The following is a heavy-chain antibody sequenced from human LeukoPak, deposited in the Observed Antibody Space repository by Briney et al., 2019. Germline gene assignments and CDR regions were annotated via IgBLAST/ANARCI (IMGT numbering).Heavy chain of an antibody. CDR3: ARSPPSGDYVDY. Sequence: PSETLSLTCTVSGGSISTYYWSWIRQPAGKGLEWIGRFDTGGSTNYNPSLKSRVTISVDTSKNQFSLKLSSVTAADTAVYYCARSPPSGDYVDYWGQGTLVTVSS. V-gene: IGHV4-4*07. CDR1: GGSISTYY. J-gene: IGHJ4*02. CDR2: FDTGGST. D-gene: IGHD4-17*01.